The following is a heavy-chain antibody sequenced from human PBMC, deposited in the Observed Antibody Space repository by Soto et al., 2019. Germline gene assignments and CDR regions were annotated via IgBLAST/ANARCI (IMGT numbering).Heavy chain of an antibody. CDR2: ISAYNGNT. CDR1: GYTFTSYG. J-gene: IGHJ6*02. V-gene: IGHV1-18*01. D-gene: IGHD7-27*01. Sequence: QVQLVQSGAEVKKPGASVKVSCQASGYTFTSYGISWVRQAPGQGLEWLGWISAYNGNTNYAQKLQGRVTMTTDTSTSTAYMELSSLRSYDTAVYYCARDLPPQSLGPNDYYYGMDVWGQGTTVTLSS. CDR3: ARDLPPQSLGPNDYYYGMDV.